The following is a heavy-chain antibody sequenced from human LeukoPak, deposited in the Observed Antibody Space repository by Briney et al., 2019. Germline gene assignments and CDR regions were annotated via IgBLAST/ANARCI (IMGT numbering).Heavy chain of an antibody. J-gene: IGHJ5*02. V-gene: IGHV1-69*06. D-gene: IGHD4-23*01. CDR3: ARDTETLTTVVTSGSIAA. CDR2: IIPIFGTA. CDR1: GGTFSSYA. Sequence: SVKVSCKASGGTFSSYAISWVRQAPGQGLEWMGGIIPIFGTANYAQKFQGRVTITADKSTSTAYMELSSLRSEDTAVYYCARDTETLTTVVTSGSIAAWGQGTLVTVSS.